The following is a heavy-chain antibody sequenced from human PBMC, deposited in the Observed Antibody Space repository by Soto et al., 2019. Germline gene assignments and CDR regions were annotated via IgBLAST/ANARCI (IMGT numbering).Heavy chain of an antibody. CDR1: GAYVSDFS. CDR2: ITVNGIT. CDR3: ARESGENWSYEAH. Sequence: QVQPLESGPGLVKPWDTLSLTCTVSGAYVSDFSWSWSRQPDGKGLEWTGRITVNGITQYTPSFRRRVTMSKDTSRNQFSLNRHTATAADTALYYCARESGENWSYEAHWGQGTLVTVSS. V-gene: IGHV4-4*07. D-gene: IGHD1-1*01. J-gene: IGHJ1*01.